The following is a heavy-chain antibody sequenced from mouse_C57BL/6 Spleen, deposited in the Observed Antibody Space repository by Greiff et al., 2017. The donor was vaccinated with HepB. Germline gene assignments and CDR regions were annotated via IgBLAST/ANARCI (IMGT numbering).Heavy chain of an antibody. CDR2: ISSGGSYT. CDR3: ARQEEITTVVAGPLYFDY. D-gene: IGHD1-1*01. V-gene: IGHV5-6*01. CDR1: GFTFSSYG. Sequence: EVHLVESGGDLVKPGGSLKLSCAASGFTFSSYGMSWVRQTPDKRLEWVATISSGGSYTYYPDSVKGRFTISRDNAKNTLYLQMSSLKSEDTAMYYCARQEEITTVVAGPLYFDYWGQGTTLTVSS. J-gene: IGHJ2*01.